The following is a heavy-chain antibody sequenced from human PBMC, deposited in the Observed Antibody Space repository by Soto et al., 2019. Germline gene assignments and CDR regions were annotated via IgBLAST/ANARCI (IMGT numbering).Heavy chain of an antibody. D-gene: IGHD2-15*01. CDR1: GFSVGSNY. Sequence: EVQLVETGGGLIQPGGSLRLSCAASGFSVGSNYMTWVRQSPGKGLEWVSVIYGNGDTDYADSVKGRFSISSDNFKNTLYLQMNNLRVEDTAVYHCARKSDSSPVPEADGVWGRGTLVTVSS. CDR2: IYGNGDT. CDR3: ARKSDSSPVPEADGV. V-gene: IGHV3-53*02. J-gene: IGHJ4*02.